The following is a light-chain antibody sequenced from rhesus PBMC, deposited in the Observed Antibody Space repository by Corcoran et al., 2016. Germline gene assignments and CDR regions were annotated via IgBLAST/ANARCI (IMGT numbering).Light chain of an antibody. CDR2: KAS. V-gene: IGKV1-74*01. J-gene: IGKJ1*01. CDR1: ENVNTY. Sequence: DIQMTQSPSSLSASVGDRVTITCRARENVNTYVHWYQQKPGKAPKLLIYKASNLQTGVPSRFSGSGSGTDFTLTISSLPPEDFATYFCQHSYCTPPWPFGQGTKVEIK. CDR3: QHSYCTPPWP.